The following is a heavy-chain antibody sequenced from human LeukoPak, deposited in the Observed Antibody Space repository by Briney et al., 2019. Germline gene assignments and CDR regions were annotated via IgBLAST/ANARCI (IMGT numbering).Heavy chain of an antibody. CDR1: GYTFTSYD. V-gene: IGHV1-8*01. CDR2: MNPNSGNT. Sequence: ASVKVSCKASGYTFTSYDINWVRQATGQGLEWMGWMNPNSGNTGYAQKFQGRVTMTGNTSISIAYMELSSLRSEDTAVYYCASARKYCSGGSCYSSFDYWGQGTLVTVSS. CDR3: ASARKYCSGGSCYSSFDY. J-gene: IGHJ4*02. D-gene: IGHD2-15*01.